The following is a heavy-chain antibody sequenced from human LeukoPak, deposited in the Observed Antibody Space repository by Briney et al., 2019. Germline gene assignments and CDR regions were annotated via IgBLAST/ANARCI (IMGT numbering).Heavy chain of an antibody. J-gene: IGHJ6*03. V-gene: IGHV3-23*01. Sequence: GGSLRLSCAASGFTFSDSYMTWVRQAPGKGLEWVSAISGSGGSTYYADSVKGRFTISRDNSKNTLYLQMNSLRADDTAVYYCAKRRGLELTYYYHMDVWGKGTTVTVSS. D-gene: IGHD1-7*01. CDR1: GFTFSDSY. CDR3: AKRRGLELTYYYHMDV. CDR2: ISGSGGST.